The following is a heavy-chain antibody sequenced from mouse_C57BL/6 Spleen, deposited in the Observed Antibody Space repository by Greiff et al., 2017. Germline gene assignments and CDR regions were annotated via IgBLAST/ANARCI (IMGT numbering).Heavy chain of an antibody. CDR1: GFTFSSYT. CDR2: ISGGGGNT. Sequence: EVQGVESGGGLVKPGGSLKLSCAASGFTFSSYTMSWVRQTPEKRLEWVATISGGGGNTYYPDSVKGRFTISRDNAKNTLYLQMSSLRSEDTALYYCARLYGYDNYFDYWGQGTTLTVSS. J-gene: IGHJ2*01. D-gene: IGHD2-2*01. V-gene: IGHV5-9*01. CDR3: ARLYGYDNYFDY.